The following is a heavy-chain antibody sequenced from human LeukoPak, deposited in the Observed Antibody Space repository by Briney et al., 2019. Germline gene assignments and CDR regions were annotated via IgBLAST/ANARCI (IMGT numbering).Heavy chain of an antibody. CDR1: GYTFTSYD. CDR3: ARDYGYYDFWSGYFY. CDR2: MNPNSGNT. J-gene: IGHJ4*02. V-gene: IGHV1-8*03. D-gene: IGHD3-3*01. Sequence: ASVKVSCKASGYTFTSYDINWVRQATGQGLEWMGWMNPNSGNTGYAQKFQGRVTITRNTSISTAYMELSSLRSEDTAVYYCARDYGYYDFWSGYFYWGQGTLVTVSS.